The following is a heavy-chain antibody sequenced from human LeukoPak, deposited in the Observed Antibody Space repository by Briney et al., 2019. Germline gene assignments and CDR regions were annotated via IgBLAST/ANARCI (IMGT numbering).Heavy chain of an antibody. J-gene: IGHJ4*02. CDR2: IKSRAGGGTA. CDR3: ATEFHRDGYNY. D-gene: IGHD5-24*01. V-gene: IGHV3-15*01. CDR1: GFTFSTAW. Sequence: GGSLRLSCAASGFTFSTAWLTWVRQTPGKGLEWVGHIKSRAGGGTADYAAPAKGRFTVSRDDSTNMVYLQMNSLKTEDSAVYYCATEFHRDGYNYWGQGTLVTVSS.